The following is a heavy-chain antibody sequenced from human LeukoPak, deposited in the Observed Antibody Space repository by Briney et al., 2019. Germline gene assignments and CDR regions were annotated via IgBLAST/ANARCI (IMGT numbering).Heavy chain of an antibody. D-gene: IGHD3-22*01. V-gene: IGHV3-21*01. CDR1: GFTFSSYS. Sequence: GPLRLSCAASGFTFSSYSMNWVRQAPGKGLEWVSSITRSSSYIYSADSVKGRFTISRDNAKNSVYLQMNSLRAEDTAVYYCARHVVGVGFDYWGQGTLVTVSS. CDR3: ARHVVGVGFDY. CDR2: ITRSSSYI. J-gene: IGHJ4*02.